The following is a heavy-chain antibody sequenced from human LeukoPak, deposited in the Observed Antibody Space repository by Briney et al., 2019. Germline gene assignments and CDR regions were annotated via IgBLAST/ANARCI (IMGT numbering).Heavy chain of an antibody. Sequence: PGGSLRLSCAVSGFTFSDYYMSWVRQAPGKGLEWVSYISSSGSTIYYADSVKGRFTISRDNAKNSLYLQMNNLRVEDRAVYYCARDQPIGYNYGYPFDNWGQGTLVTVSS. CDR3: ARDQPIGYNYGYPFDN. CDR1: GFTFSDYY. D-gene: IGHD5-18*01. V-gene: IGHV3-11*04. J-gene: IGHJ4*02. CDR2: ISSSGSTI.